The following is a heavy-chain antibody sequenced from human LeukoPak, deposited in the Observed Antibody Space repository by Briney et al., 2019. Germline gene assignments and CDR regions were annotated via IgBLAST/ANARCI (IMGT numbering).Heavy chain of an antibody. CDR2: INAGNGST. Sequence: ASVKVSCKASGYTFTSYAMHWVRQAPGQRLEWMGWINAGNGSTKYSQKFQGRVTITRDTSASTAYMELSSLRSEDTAVYYCARRPFSSGYYFYYFDYWGQGTLVTVSS. CDR1: GYTFTSYA. V-gene: IGHV1-3*01. D-gene: IGHD3-22*01. J-gene: IGHJ4*02. CDR3: ARRPFSSGYYFYYFDY.